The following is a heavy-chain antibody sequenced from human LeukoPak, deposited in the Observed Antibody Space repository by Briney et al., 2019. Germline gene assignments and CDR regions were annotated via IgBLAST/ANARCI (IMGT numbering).Heavy chain of an antibody. J-gene: IGHJ3*02. CDR2: IKQDGSEK. CDR1: GFTFSNYW. CDR3: ARDGDSSGYYAAFDI. V-gene: IGHV3-7*05. Sequence: GGSLRLSCAASGFTFSNYWMTWVRQAPGKGLELVANIKQDGSEKYYADSVKGRFTISRDNAKTSVHLQMNSLRAEDTAVYYCARDGDSSGYYAAFDIWGQGTMVTVSS. D-gene: IGHD3-22*01.